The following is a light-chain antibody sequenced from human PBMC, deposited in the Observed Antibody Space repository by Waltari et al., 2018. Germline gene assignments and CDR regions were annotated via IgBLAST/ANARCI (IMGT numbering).Light chain of an antibody. V-gene: IGKV2-30*01. CDR1: LGLVYSDGNTF. J-gene: IGKJ2*01. CDR2: KVS. Sequence: DVVLTQSPLSLPVSLGQPASISCKSSLGLVYSDGNTFLNLFQQRPGQSPRRLVYKVSHRDSGVPDRFSGSGSGSHFTLNISRVEAEDVAIYYCMQGSHWPHTFGQGTRLEVK. CDR3: MQGSHWPHT.